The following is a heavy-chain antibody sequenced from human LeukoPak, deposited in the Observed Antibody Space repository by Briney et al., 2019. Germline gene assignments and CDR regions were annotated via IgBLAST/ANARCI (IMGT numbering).Heavy chain of an antibody. CDR1: GYSFTSQW. CDR2: ISPGDSDT. Sequence: GESLKISCKGSGYSFTSQWIGWVRQMPGKGLEWMGIISPGDSDTRYSPSFQGQVTISADKSISTAYLQWSSLKASDTDMYYCARLIVVVTGRMYFDLWGRGTLVTVSS. J-gene: IGHJ2*01. D-gene: IGHD2-21*02. CDR3: ARLIVVVTGRMYFDL. V-gene: IGHV5-51*01.